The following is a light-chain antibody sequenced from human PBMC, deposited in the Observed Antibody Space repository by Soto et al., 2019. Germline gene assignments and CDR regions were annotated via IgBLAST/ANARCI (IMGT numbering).Light chain of an antibody. CDR3: SSHAGSNNLGV. V-gene: IGLV2-8*01. CDR2: EVS. Sequence: QSVLTQPPSASGSPGQSVTISCTGTSSDVGGYNYVSWYQQHPGKAPKLMIYEVSKRPSGVPDRFSGSKSGNTASLTVSGLQAEDEADSYCSSHAGSNNLGVFGGGTKLSVL. J-gene: IGLJ2*01. CDR1: SSDVGGYNY.